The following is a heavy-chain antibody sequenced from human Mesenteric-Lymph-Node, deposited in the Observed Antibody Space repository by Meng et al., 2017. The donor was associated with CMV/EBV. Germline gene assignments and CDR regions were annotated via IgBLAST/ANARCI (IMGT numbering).Heavy chain of an antibody. CDR1: FTTRG. Sequence: FTTRGVSWVRQAPGQGLEWLGWITAYNGQTQYSPKFQGRVTLTTDTSTNTAYMELRGLRLDDTAIYYCARDQSVKNCPDKGCTPLFDWWGQGTLVTVSS. D-gene: IGHD1-1*01. CDR3: ARDQSVKNCPDKGCTPLFDW. V-gene: IGHV1-18*01. CDR2: ITAYNGQT. J-gene: IGHJ4*02.